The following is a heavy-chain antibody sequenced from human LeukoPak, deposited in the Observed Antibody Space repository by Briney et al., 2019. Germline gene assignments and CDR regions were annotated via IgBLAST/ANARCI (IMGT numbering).Heavy chain of an antibody. CDR2: IYHSGST. J-gene: IGHJ6*03. Sequence: PSETRSLTCTVSGYSISSGYYWGWIRQPPGKGLEWIGSIYHSGSTYYNPSLKSRVTISVDTSKNQFSLKLSSVTAADTAVYYCARADYSSTWSHDYYYMDVWGKGTTVTVSS. V-gene: IGHV4-38-2*02. CDR1: GYSISSGYY. CDR3: ARADYSSTWSHDYYYMDV. D-gene: IGHD6-13*01.